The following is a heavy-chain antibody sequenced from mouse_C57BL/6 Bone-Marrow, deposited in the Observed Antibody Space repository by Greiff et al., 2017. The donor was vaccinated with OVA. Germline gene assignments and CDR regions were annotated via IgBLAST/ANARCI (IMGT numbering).Heavy chain of an antibody. CDR3: AKKRGKYRGLPWVAC. D-gene: IGHD2-14*01. Sequence: QVQLKESGPGLVQPSQCLSITCTVSGFSLTSYGVHWVRQSPGKGLEWLGVIWRGGSTDYNAAFMSRLSITKDNSKSQVFFKMNSLQADDTAIYYCAKKRGKYRGLPWVACWGQGTLVTVSA. V-gene: IGHV2-5*01. CDR2: IWRGGST. J-gene: IGHJ3*01. CDR1: GFSLTSYG.